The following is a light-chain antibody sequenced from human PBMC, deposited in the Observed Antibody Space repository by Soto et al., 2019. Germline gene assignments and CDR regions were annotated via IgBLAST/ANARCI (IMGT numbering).Light chain of an antibody. CDR1: FSDIAVFNY. CDR2: QVT. J-gene: IGLJ1*01. Sequence: QSVLAHPASVSGSPGQSITISCTGSFSDIAVFNYVSWYQQYPGRAPKLLIYQVTSRASGVSHRFSGSKSGNTASLTISGLQPEDEAEYYCNSYSSTNFYVFGTGTKVTVL. V-gene: IGLV2-14*01. CDR3: NSYSSTNFYV.